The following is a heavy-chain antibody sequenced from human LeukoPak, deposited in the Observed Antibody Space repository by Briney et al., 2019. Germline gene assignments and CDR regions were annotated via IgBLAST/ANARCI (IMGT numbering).Heavy chain of an antibody. CDR1: GFTVNNNY. CDR2: IYSGGYT. J-gene: IGHJ4*02. V-gene: IGHV3-53*01. D-gene: IGHD6-13*01. CDR3: ASAIGSIWYEFDY. Sequence: GGSLRLSCAASGFTVNNNYMSWVRQAPGRGVEWVSVIYSGGYTYYAGSVKGRFTISRDNSKNTLYLQMNSLRAEDTAVYYCASAIGSIWYEFDYWGQGTLVTVSS.